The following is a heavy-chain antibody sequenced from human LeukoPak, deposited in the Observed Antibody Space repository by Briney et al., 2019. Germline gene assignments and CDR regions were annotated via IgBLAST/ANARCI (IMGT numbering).Heavy chain of an antibody. Sequence: AGGSLRLSCAASGFTFSSYSMNWVRQAPGKGLEWVSSISSSSSYIYYADSVKGRFTISRDNAKNSLYLQMNSLRAEDTAVYYCVPPGGEWLSPFWGQGTLVTVSS. CDR3: VPPGGEWLSPF. V-gene: IGHV3-21*01. J-gene: IGHJ4*02. CDR1: GFTFSSYS. CDR2: ISSSSSYI. D-gene: IGHD3-3*01.